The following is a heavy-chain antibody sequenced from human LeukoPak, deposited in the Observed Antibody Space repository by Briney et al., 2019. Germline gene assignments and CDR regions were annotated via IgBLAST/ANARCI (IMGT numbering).Heavy chain of an antibody. Sequence: ASVKVSCKASGGTFSSYAISWVRQAPGQGLEWMGGIIPIFGTANYAQKFQGRVTITADESTSTAYMELSSLRSEDTAVYYCARDRRRYCSGGSCYSEFDYWGQGTLVTVS. V-gene: IGHV1-69*13. CDR3: ARDRRRYCSGGSCYSEFDY. CDR2: IIPIFGTA. CDR1: GGTFSSYA. J-gene: IGHJ4*02. D-gene: IGHD2-15*01.